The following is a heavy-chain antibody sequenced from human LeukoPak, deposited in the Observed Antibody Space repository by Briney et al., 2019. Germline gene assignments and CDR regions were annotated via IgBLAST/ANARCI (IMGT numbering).Heavy chain of an antibody. V-gene: IGHV3-30-3*01. CDR3: AKDGSRLYYYGMDV. Sequence: GGSLRLSCAASGFTFSSYAMHWVRQAPGKGLEWVAVISYDGSNKYYADSVKGRFTISRDNSKNTLYLQMNSLRAEDTALYYCAKDGSRLYYYGMDVWGQGTTVTVSS. CDR2: ISYDGSNK. J-gene: IGHJ6*02. CDR1: GFTFSSYA.